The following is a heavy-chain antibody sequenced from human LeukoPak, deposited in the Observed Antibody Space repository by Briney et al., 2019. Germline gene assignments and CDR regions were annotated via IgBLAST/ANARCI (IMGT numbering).Heavy chain of an antibody. CDR3: AKDFLPPGYCSSTSCYKTRPIYYYGMDV. J-gene: IGHJ6*02. D-gene: IGHD2-2*02. V-gene: IGHV3-30*18. CDR2: ISYDGSNK. CDR1: GFTFSSYG. Sequence: HPGGSLRLSCAASGFTFSSYGMPWVRQAPGKGLEWVAVISYDGSNKYYADSVKGRFTISRDNSKNTLYLQMNSLRAEDTAVYYCAKDFLPPGYCSSTSCYKTRPIYYYGMDVWGQGTTVTVSS.